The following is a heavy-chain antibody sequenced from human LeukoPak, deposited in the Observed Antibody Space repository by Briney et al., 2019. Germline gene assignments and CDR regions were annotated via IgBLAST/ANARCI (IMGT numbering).Heavy chain of an antibody. CDR3: ARDREQQLVLNRFDP. Sequence: GGSLRLSCAASGFTFSSHWMHWVRQAPGKGLVWVSRINFDGSSTSYADSVKGRFTISRDNAKNTLYLQMNSLRAEDTAVYYCARDREQQLVLNRFDPWGQGTLVTVS. J-gene: IGHJ5*02. CDR2: INFDGSST. V-gene: IGHV3-74*01. CDR1: GFTFSSHW. D-gene: IGHD6-13*01.